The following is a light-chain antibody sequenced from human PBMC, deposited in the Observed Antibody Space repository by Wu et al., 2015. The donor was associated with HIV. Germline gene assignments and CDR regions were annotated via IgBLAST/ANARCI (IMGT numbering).Light chain of an antibody. J-gene: IGKJ2*01. V-gene: IGKV1-9*01. CDR2: AAS. CDR3: QQLNSYPF. Sequence: DIQMTQSPSSLSASVGDRVTITCRASQSISSYLAWYQQKPGKAPKLLIYAASTLQSGVPSRFSGSGSGAEFTLTISSLQPEDFATYYCQQLNSYPFFGQGTKLEIK. CDR1: QSISSY.